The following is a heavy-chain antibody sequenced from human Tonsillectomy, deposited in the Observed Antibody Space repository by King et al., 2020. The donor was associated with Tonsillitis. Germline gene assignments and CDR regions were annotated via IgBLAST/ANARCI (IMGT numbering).Heavy chain of an antibody. CDR1: GFTFSSYG. V-gene: IGHV3-30*18. D-gene: IGHD3-9*01. CDR3: AKADILSGYFPEDYY. J-gene: IGHJ4*02. Sequence: VQLVESGGGVVQPGRSLRLSCAASGFTFSSYGMHWVRQAPGKGLEWVAVISYDGSNKYYADSVKGRFTISRDNYKNTLYLQMNSLRAEDTAVYYCAKADILSGYFPEDYYWDQGTLVTVSS. CDR2: ISYDGSNK.